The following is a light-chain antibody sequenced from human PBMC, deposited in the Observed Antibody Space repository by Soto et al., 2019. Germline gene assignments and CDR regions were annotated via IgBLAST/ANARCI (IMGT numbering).Light chain of an antibody. Sequence: QSVLAQPPSASGSPGQSVTISCTGTKNDIGVYDFVSWYQHHPGKAPRLIIYEVVQRPSGVPDRFSGSKSGNTASLTVSGLQAEDEADYYCTSYAGISTLYVFGTGTKATVL. V-gene: IGLV2-8*01. CDR3: TSYAGISTLYV. CDR2: EVV. CDR1: KNDIGVYDF. J-gene: IGLJ1*01.